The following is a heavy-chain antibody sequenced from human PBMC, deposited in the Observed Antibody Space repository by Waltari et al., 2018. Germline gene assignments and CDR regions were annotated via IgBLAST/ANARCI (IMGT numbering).Heavy chain of an antibody. CDR3: ARDFASTYFFDY. CDR2: IWYDGRYE. CDR1: GFDFRGYV. Sequence: QVQLVESGGGVVQPGRSLRLSCAASGFDFRGYVVHWVRQGPGKGLEWVAVIWYDGRYEYYADSVKGRFTISRDNSKDTLYLQMNSLRAEDTAVYYCARDFASTYFFDYWGQGTLVTVSS. J-gene: IGHJ4*02. V-gene: IGHV3-33*01.